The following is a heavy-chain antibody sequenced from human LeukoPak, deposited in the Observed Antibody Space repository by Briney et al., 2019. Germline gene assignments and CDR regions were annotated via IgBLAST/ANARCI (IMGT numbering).Heavy chain of an antibody. D-gene: IGHD5-18*01. CDR1: GGSISSSSYY. J-gene: IGHJ4*02. Sequence: SETLSLTCTVSGGSISSSSYYWGWIRQPPGKGLEWIGSIYYSGSTDYNPSLKSRVTISVDTSNNQFSLKLSSVTAADTAVYYCATPGYTYGLFDYWGQGTLVTVSS. CDR3: ATPGYTYGLFDY. CDR2: IYYSGST. V-gene: IGHV4-39*01.